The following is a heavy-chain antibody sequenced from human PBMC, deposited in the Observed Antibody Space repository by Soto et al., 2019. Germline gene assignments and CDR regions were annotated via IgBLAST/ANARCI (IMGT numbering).Heavy chain of an antibody. Sequence: ASVKVSCKASGYTFTSYDINWVRPAPGQGLEWMGWLSAYNGNTNYAQKLQGRVTMTTDTSTSTGYMELRSLRSDDTAVYYCARDDYEKYNGFDPWGQGTLVTVSS. J-gene: IGHJ5*02. CDR1: GYTFTSYD. CDR2: LSAYNGNT. CDR3: ARDDYEKYNGFDP. D-gene: IGHD4-17*01. V-gene: IGHV1-18*01.